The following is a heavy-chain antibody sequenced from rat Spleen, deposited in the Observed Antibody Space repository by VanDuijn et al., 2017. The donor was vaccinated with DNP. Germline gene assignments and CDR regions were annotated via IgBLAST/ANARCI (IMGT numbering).Heavy chain of an antibody. V-gene: IGHV5S10*01. J-gene: IGHJ4*01. CDR1: GFTFSDYS. CDR3: VTHGSISSTSTGAMDV. CDR2: IVYDGSGS. D-gene: IGHD1-5*01. Sequence: EVQLVESGGGLVQPGRSLKLSCAASGFTFSDYSMAWVRQAPKKGLEWVATIVYDGSGSYYGDSVTGRFTISRDNAKSNLYLQMDNLRSEETATYYCVTHGSISSTSTGAMDVWGQGTSVTVSS.